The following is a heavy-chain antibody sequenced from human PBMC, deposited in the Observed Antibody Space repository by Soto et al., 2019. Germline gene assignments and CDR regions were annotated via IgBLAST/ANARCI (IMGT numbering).Heavy chain of an antibody. CDR1: GGSFSGYY. J-gene: IGHJ4*02. Sequence: PSETLSLTCAVYGGSFSGYYWSWIRQPPGKGLEWIGEINHSGSTNYNPSLKSRVTISVDTSKNQFSLKLSSVTAADTAVYYCARGPKQQLVRRYFDYWGQGTLVTVSS. D-gene: IGHD6-13*01. CDR3: ARGPKQQLVRRYFDY. CDR2: INHSGST. V-gene: IGHV4-34*01.